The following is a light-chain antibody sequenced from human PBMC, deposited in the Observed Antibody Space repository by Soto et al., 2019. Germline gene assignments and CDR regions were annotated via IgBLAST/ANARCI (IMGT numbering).Light chain of an antibody. CDR1: QSVSSSF. J-gene: IGKJ1*01. Sequence: EIVLPQSPGTLSLSPGESATLSCRASQSVSSSFLAWYQQKPGQDPRLLIYGASSRATGLPDRFSGSGSGADFTLTISRLEPEDLAVYYCQQYGSSPWTFGQGTKVEIK. CDR2: GAS. V-gene: IGKV3-20*01. CDR3: QQYGSSPWT.